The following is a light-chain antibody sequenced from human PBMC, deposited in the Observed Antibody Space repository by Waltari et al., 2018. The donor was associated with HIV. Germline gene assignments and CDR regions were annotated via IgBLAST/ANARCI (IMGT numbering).Light chain of an antibody. J-gene: IGKJ5*01. CDR1: QNIKNY. V-gene: IGKV1-39*01. Sequence: DIQMTHSPSSLSVSLGDEVIITCRASQNIKNYVNWYRQKPGGAPKLLIYAATNLQSGVPGRFRGGGSGTDFTLTINNLQPEDSAIYICQQTYSASMTFGRGTRV. CDR2: AAT. CDR3: QQTYSASMT.